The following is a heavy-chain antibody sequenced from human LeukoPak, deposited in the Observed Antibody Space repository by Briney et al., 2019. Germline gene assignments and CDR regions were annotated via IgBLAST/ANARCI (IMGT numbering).Heavy chain of an antibody. J-gene: IGHJ4*02. Sequence: PSETLSLTCAVYGGSFSGYYWSWIRQPPGKGLEWIGEINHSGSTNYNPSLKSRVTISVDTSKNQFSLKLRSVTAADTAVYYCARGLTILDYWGQGTLVTVSS. CDR3: ARGLTILDY. CDR1: GGSFSGYY. D-gene: IGHD3-3*01. CDR2: INHSGST. V-gene: IGHV4-34*01.